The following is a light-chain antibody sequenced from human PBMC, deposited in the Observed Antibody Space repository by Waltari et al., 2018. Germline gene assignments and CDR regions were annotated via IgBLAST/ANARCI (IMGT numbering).Light chain of an antibody. CDR3: SSHAGSDNWGV. Sequence: QSALTQPPSAPRSPGQSVPISCTGTSSAVRAYNHVSRYQQYPGRAPKRIIYDVVKRPSGVPDRFSGSKSGNTASLTVSGLQAEDEADYYCSSHAGSDNWGVFGGGTKLTVL. J-gene: IGLJ2*01. CDR2: DVV. CDR1: SSAVRAYNH. V-gene: IGLV2-8*01.